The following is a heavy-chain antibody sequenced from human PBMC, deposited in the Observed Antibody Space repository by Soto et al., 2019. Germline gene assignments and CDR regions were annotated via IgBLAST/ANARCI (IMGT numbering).Heavy chain of an antibody. D-gene: IGHD5-12*01. Sequence: GASVKVSCKSSGDTFTSYGISWVRQAPGQGLEWMGWISAYNGNTNYAQKLQGRVTMTTDTSTSTAYMELRSLRSDDTAVYYCALIVATKGSDIWGQGTMVTVSS. V-gene: IGHV1-18*01. CDR2: ISAYNGNT. CDR3: ALIVATKGSDI. CDR1: GDTFTSYG. J-gene: IGHJ3*02.